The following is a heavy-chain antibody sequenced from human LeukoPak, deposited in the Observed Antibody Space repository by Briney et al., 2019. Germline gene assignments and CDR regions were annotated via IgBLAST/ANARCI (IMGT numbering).Heavy chain of an antibody. J-gene: IGHJ4*02. CDR3: ALGDCSSTSRYVFDY. CDR1: AFTFSSYA. CDR2: ISAGADST. D-gene: IGHD2-2*01. V-gene: IGHV3-23*01. Sequence: GGSLRLSCTASAFTFSSYAMSWVRQAPGKGLEWVSAISAGADSTYYADSVQGRFTISRDNSKNTLYLQMSGLRAEDTAVYFCALGDCSSTSRYVFDYWGQGTLVTVSS.